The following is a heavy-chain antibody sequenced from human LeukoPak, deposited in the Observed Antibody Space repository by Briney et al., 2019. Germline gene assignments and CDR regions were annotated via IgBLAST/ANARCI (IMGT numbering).Heavy chain of an antibody. CDR1: GGTFSSYA. CDR2: IIPIFGTA. D-gene: IGHD3-3*01. J-gene: IGHJ6*03. V-gene: IGHV1-69*05. Sequence: ASVKISCKASGGTFSSYAISWVRQAPGQGLEWMGGIIPIFGTANYAQKFQGRVTITTDESTSTAYMELSSLRSEDTAVYYCASTLIWSGYLNHYYYMDVWGKGTTVTVSS. CDR3: ASTLIWSGYLNHYYYMDV.